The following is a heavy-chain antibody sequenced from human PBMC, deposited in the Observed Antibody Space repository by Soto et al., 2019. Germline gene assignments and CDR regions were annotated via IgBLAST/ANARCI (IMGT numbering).Heavy chain of an antibody. CDR2: ISGSGGST. CDR3: AKAWNYEHYYYYYYMDV. CDR1: GFTFSSYA. J-gene: IGHJ6*03. V-gene: IGHV3-23*01. Sequence: GESLKISCAASGFTFSSYAMSWVRQAPGKGLEWVSAISGSGGSTYYADSVKGRFTISRDNSKNTLYLQMNSLRAEDTAVYYCAKAWNYEHYYYYYYMDVWGKGTTVTVSS. D-gene: IGHD1-7*01.